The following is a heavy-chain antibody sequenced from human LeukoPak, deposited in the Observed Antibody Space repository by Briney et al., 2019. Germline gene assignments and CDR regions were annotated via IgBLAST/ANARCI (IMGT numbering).Heavy chain of an antibody. CDR2: IYYSGST. CDR1: GGSISSHY. V-gene: IGHV4-59*11. Sequence: PSETLSLTCTVSGGSISSHYWSWIRQPPGKGLEWIGYIYYSGSTNCNPSLKSRVTISVDTSKNQFSLKLSSVTAADTAVYYCARADYGASTIFDFWGQGTLVTVSS. D-gene: IGHD4-17*01. CDR3: ARADYGASTIFDF. J-gene: IGHJ4*02.